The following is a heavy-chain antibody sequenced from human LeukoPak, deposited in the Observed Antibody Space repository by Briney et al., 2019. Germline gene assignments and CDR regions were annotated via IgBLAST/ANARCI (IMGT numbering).Heavy chain of an antibody. CDR1: GFTFSSYW. V-gene: IGHV3-7*04. CDR2: INQDGGEK. J-gene: IGHJ4*02. CDR3: ARDEHQYYSESSGRFDF. Sequence: HPGGSLRLSCAASGFTFSSYWINWVRQAPGKGLEWVANINQDGGEKHYGDSVKGRFTISRDNAKNSLYLQMNSLGAEDTAVYYCARDEHQYYSESSGRFDFWGQGVLVTVSS. D-gene: IGHD3-22*01.